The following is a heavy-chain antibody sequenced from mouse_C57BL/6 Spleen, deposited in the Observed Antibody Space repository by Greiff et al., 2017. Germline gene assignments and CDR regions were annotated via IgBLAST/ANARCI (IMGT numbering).Heavy chain of an antibody. CDR1: GFTFSDYG. CDR2: ISSGSSTI. CDR3: ARIYYYGSSYVWAMDY. Sequence: EVMLVESGGGLVKPGGSLKLSCAASGFTFSDYGMHWVRQAPEKGLGWVAYISSGSSTIYYADTVKGRFTISRDNAKNTLFLQMTSLRSEDTAMYYCARIYYYGSSYVWAMDYWGQGTSVTVSS. J-gene: IGHJ4*01. V-gene: IGHV5-17*01. D-gene: IGHD1-1*01.